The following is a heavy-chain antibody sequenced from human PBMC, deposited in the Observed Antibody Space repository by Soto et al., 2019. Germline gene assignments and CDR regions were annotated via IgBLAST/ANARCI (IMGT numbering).Heavy chain of an antibody. CDR2: IIPIFGTA. CDR1: GGTFISYA. Sequence: GASVKVSCKASGGTFISYAISWVRQAPGQGLEWMGGIIPIFGTANYAQKLQGRVTITADESTSTANMELSSLRSEDTALYYCARMDYTVKNPRDYGMDVWGQGTTVTVSS. CDR3: ARMDYTVKNPRDYGMDV. J-gene: IGHJ6*02. V-gene: IGHV1-69*13. D-gene: IGHD4-4*01.